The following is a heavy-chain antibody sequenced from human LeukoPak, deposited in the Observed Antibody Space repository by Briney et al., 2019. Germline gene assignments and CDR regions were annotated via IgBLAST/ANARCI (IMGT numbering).Heavy chain of an antibody. J-gene: IGHJ4*02. V-gene: IGHV4-38-2*01. D-gene: IGHD4-11*01. CDR2: IYHSGST. CDR1: GYSISSGYY. CDR3: ARRRYSTYEGYYFGY. Sequence: SSETLSLTCAVSGYSISSGYYWGWIRQSPGKGLEWIGSIYHSGSTYYNPSLKSRVTISVDTSKNQFSLKLSSVTAADTAVYYCARRRYSTYEGYYFGYWGQGTLVTVSS.